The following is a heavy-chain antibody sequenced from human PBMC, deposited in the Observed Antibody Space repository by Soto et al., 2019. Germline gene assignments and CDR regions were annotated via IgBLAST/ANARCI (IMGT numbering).Heavy chain of an antibody. D-gene: IGHD3-3*01. V-gene: IGHV4-59*08. CDR1: GGSTDGLY. CDR2: VSYSGST. Sequence: QVQLQESGPGLVKPSETLFVTCTVSGGSTDGLYWSWVRQPPGKGLEWIGYVSYSGSTTYNPSLKSRVIVSIDTSKNQFSLKLTSVTAADTAVYYCARQGYYDLLSGYYLFDYWGQGILVTVSS. CDR3: ARQGYYDLLSGYYLFDY. J-gene: IGHJ4*02.